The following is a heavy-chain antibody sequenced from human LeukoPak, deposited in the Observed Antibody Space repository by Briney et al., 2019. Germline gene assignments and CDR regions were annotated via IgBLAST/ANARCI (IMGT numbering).Heavy chain of an antibody. D-gene: IGHD4-23*01. CDR1: GYSISSGYD. J-gene: IGHJ4*02. CDR3: ARTYGGNSAPNYFDY. Sequence: RTSETLSLTCTVSGYSISSGYDWGWIRQPPGKGLEWIGSIYYRRTTYYNPSLKSRVTISEDTSKNQFSLKLSSVTAADTAVYYCARTYGGNSAPNYFDYWGQGTLVTVSS. CDR2: IYYRRTT. V-gene: IGHV4-38-2*02.